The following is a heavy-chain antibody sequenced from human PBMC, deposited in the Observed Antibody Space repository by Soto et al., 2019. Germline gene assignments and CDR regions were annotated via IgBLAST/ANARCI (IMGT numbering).Heavy chain of an antibody. V-gene: IGHV1-18*01. Sequence: QVQLVQSGAEVKKPGASVKVSCKASGYTFFTYGITWVRQAPGQGLEWMGWISTYDGNTDYAQTLQGRVTMTTDTSTRTAYMELRSRRSDDTAVYYCARKSSSSSWFDPWGQGTLVPVSS. CDR3: ARKSSSSSWFDP. CDR2: ISTYDGNT. J-gene: IGHJ5*02. D-gene: IGHD6-6*01. CDR1: GYTFFTYG.